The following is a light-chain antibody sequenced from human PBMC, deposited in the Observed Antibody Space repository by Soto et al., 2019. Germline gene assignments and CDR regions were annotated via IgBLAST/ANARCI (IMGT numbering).Light chain of an antibody. Sequence: QSALTQPASVSGSPGQSITISCTGTSSDVGSYNLVSWYQQHPGKAPKLMIYEGSKRPSGVSNRFSGSKSGNTASLTISGLQAEDEADYYCCSYAGSSTPVVFGGGTHLTVL. CDR3: CSYAGSSTPVV. CDR2: EGS. J-gene: IGLJ2*01. V-gene: IGLV2-23*01. CDR1: SSDVGSYNL.